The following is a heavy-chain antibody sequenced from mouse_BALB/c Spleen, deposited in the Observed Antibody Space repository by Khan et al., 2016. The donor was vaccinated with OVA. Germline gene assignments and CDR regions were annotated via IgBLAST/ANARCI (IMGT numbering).Heavy chain of an antibody. CDR3: ARAFYNGAWFAY. CDR2: IWAGGRT. V-gene: IGHV2-9*02. Sequence: QVQLQQSGPGLVAPSQTLSITCTVSGFSLSNYGVHWVRQPPGKGLEWLGVIWAGGRTNHNSALMSRLTISKDNSKSQVFLKMNSLRTDDTAMYYCARAFYNGAWFAYWGQGTLVTVSA. CDR1: GFSLSNYG. D-gene: IGHD1-3*01. J-gene: IGHJ3*01.